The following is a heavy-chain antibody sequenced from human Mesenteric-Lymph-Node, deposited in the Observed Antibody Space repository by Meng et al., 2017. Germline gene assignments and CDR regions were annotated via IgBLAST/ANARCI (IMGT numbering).Heavy chain of an antibody. CDR3: ARSGSSGWIDY. Sequence: QVQLQQSVPGLVNPSQTPSLTCAISGDIVSSNSAAWSWIRQSPSRGLEWLERTYYRSKWYNGYAVSVKSRITINPDTSKNQFSLQLNSVTPEDTAMYYCARSGSSGWIDYWGQGTLVTVSS. D-gene: IGHD6-19*01. J-gene: IGHJ4*02. CDR1: GDIVSSNSAA. V-gene: IGHV6-1*01. CDR2: TYYRSKWYN.